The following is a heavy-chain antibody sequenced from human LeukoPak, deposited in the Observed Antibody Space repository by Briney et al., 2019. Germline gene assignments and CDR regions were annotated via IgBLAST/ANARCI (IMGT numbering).Heavy chain of an antibody. Sequence: SGTLSLTCAVSGGSISSNNWWGWVRQPPGKGLEWIGEIYHSGSPNYNPSLKSRVTISVDTSKNQFSLKLSSVTAADTAVYYCARGRLSKLLPYNWFDPRGQGTLVTVSS. J-gene: IGHJ5*02. D-gene: IGHD3-10*01. V-gene: IGHV4-4*02. CDR3: ARGRLSKLLPYNWFDP. CDR2: IYHSGSP. CDR1: GGSISSNNW.